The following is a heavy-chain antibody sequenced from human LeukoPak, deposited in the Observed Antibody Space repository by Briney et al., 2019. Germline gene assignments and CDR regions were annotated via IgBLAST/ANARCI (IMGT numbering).Heavy chain of an antibody. D-gene: IGHD2-2*01. Sequence: GGSLRLSCAASGFTFSSYAMSWVRQAPGKGLEWVSAINGSGGSTYYADSVKGRFTISRDNSKNTLYLQMNSLRAEDTAVYYCAKLQSSTSCYFCSWFDPWGQGTLVTVSS. J-gene: IGHJ5*02. V-gene: IGHV3-23*01. CDR1: GFTFSSYA. CDR3: AKLQSSTSCYFCSWFDP. CDR2: INGSGGST.